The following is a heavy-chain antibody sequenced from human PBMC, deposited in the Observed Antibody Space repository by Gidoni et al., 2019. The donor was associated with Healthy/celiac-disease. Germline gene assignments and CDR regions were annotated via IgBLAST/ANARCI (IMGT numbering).Heavy chain of an antibody. V-gene: IGHV1-46*03. CDR3: ARGVLWFGEYAFDI. CDR2: INPSDVSP. CDR1: GYTFTSYY. Sequence: QVQLVQSGAEVKKPGASVTVSCTASGYTFTSYYMHWVRQAPGQGLELMGIINPSDVSPIYAQKFQGRGTMTRDTSTSTVYMELSSLRSEDTAVYYCARGVLWFGEYAFDICGQGTMVTVSS. J-gene: IGHJ3*02. D-gene: IGHD3-10*01.